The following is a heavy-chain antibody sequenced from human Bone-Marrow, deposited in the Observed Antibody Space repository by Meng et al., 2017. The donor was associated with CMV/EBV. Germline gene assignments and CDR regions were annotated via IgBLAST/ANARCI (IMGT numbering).Heavy chain of an antibody. CDR3: ARVRGHFWSGYPYYFDF. J-gene: IGHJ4*02. D-gene: IGHD3-3*02. CDR2: VFYSGSK. CDR1: GASVSSSSFY. V-gene: IGHV4-39*07. Sequence: SETLSLTSTVSGASVSSSSFYWAWIRQPPGGGLAWIANVFYSGSKYYSPSLKSRVSISMDMSSNQFSLDMTSVTAADTAVYYCARVRGHFWSGYPYYFDFWVPGMLVTVSS.